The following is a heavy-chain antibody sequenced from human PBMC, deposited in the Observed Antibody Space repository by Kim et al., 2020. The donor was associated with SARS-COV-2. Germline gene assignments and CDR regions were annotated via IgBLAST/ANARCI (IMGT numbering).Heavy chain of an antibody. CDR1: GGSISSSSYY. CDR3: ARKRSSGYYPNYFDY. J-gene: IGHJ4*02. CDR2: IYYSGST. Sequence: SETLSLTCTVSGGSISSSSYYWGWIRQPPGKGLEWIGSIYYSGSTYYNPSLKSRVTISVDTSKNQFSLKLSSVTAADTAVYYCARKRSSGYYPNYFDYWGQGTLVTVSS. V-gene: IGHV4-39*01. D-gene: IGHD3-22*01.